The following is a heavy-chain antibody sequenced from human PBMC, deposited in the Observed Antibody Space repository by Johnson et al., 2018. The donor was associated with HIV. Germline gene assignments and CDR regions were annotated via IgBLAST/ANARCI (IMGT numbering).Heavy chain of an antibody. Sequence: VQLVESGGGVVQPGRSLRLSCAASGFTFSSYAMHWVRQVPGKGLEWVSGINWNGGSTGYADSVKGRFIISRDNAKNSLYLRMNSLRPEDTALYYCARDFVAFGECTAFDIWGQGTMVIVSS. J-gene: IGHJ3*02. CDR2: INWNGGST. CDR3: ARDFVAFGECTAFDI. V-gene: IGHV3-20*04. D-gene: IGHD3-10*01. CDR1: GFTFSSYA.